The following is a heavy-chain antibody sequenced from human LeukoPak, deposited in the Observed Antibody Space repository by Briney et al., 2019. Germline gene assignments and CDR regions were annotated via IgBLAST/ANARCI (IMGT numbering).Heavy chain of an antibody. CDR2: IYYSGST. D-gene: IGHD1-26*01. V-gene: IGHV4-59*01. J-gene: IGHJ4*02. Sequence: PSETLSLTCAVYGGSFSSYYWSWIRQPPGKGLEWIGYIYYSGSTNYNPSLKSRVTMSVDTSKNQFSLKLSSVTAADTAVYYCARDISGSYYYWGQGTLVTVSS. CDR3: ARDISGSYYY. CDR1: GGSFSSYY.